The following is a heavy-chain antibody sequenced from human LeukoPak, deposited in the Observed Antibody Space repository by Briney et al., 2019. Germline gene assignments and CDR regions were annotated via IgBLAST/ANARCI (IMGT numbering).Heavy chain of an antibody. CDR3: ASTTGSLGSRDAFDI. J-gene: IGHJ3*02. D-gene: IGHD3-10*01. Sequence: SETLSLTCTVSGGSISSSSYYWSWIRQPPGKGLEWIGYIYYSGSTYYNPSLKSRVTISVDTSKNQFSLKLSSVTAANTAVYYCASTTGSLGSRDAFDIWGQGTMVTVSS. CDR1: GGSISSSSYY. V-gene: IGHV4-31*03. CDR2: IYYSGST.